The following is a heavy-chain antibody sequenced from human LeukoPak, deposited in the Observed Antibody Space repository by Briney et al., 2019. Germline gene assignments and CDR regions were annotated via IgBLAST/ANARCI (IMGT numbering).Heavy chain of an antibody. Sequence: PSETLSLTCAVYGVSFSGYYWSWIRQPPGKGLEWIGEINHSGSTNYNPSLKSRVTISVDTSKNQFSLELSSVTAADTAVYYCARRRAYYDFWSGRRNWFDPWGQGTLVTVSS. J-gene: IGHJ5*02. V-gene: IGHV4-34*01. D-gene: IGHD3-3*01. CDR3: ARRRAYYDFWSGRRNWFDP. CDR2: INHSGST. CDR1: GVSFSGYY.